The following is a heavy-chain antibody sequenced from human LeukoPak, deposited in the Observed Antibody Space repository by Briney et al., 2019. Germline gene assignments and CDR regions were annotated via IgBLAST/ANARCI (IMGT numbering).Heavy chain of an antibody. CDR2: ISNNGGST. D-gene: IGHD3-10*01. CDR1: GFTLTTFA. V-gene: IGHV3-64D*09. J-gene: IGHJ5*02. Sequence: GGSLRLSCSVSGFTLTTFALHWVRQAPGKGLEYVSGISNNGGSTYYADSVKGRFTISRDNSKNTLDLQMSSLRAEDTAVYYCARGGYASGNYPSWGQGTLVTVSS. CDR3: ARGGYASGNYPS.